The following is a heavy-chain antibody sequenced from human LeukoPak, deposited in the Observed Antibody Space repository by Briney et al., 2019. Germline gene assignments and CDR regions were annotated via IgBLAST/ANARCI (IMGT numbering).Heavy chain of an antibody. CDR2: IIPIFGTA. D-gene: IGHD5-18*01. CDR1: GGTFSSYA. CDR3: ATGTVDTAMGLLDY. V-gene: IGHV1-69*13. Sequence: ASVKVSCKASGGTFSSYAITWVRQAPGQGLEWMGGIIPIFGTANYAQRFQGRVTITADAFTSTAYMELSSLRSEDTAVYYCATGTVDTAMGLLDYWGQGTLVTVSS. J-gene: IGHJ4*02.